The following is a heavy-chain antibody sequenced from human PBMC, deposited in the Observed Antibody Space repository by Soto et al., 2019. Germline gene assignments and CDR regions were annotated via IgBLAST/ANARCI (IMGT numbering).Heavy chain of an antibody. CDR2: INAGNGNT. CDR3: ARESGPLNGDYNWFDP. Sequence: QVQLVQSGAAEKKSGASVKVSCKASGYTFTSYAMHWVRQAPGQRLEWMGWINAGNGNTKYSQKFQGRVTITRDTSASTAYMELSSLRSEDTAVYYCARESGPLNGDYNWFDPWGQGTLVTVSS. CDR1: GYTFTSYA. D-gene: IGHD4-17*01. J-gene: IGHJ5*02. V-gene: IGHV1-3*05.